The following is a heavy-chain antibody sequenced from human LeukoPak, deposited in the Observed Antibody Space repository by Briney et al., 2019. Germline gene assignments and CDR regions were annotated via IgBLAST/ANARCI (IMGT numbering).Heavy chain of an antibody. J-gene: IGHJ3*02. V-gene: IGHV1-2*02. CDR3: ASTVGYSSGWYSSGAFDI. CDR2: INPNSGGT. CDR1: GNTFTDLS. D-gene: IGHD6-19*01. Sequence: ASVKVSCKVSGNTFTDLSMNWVRQAPGQGLEWMGWINPNSGGTNYAQKFQGRVTMTRDTSISTAYMELSRLRSDDTAVYYCASTVGYSSGWYSSGAFDIWGQGTMVTVSS.